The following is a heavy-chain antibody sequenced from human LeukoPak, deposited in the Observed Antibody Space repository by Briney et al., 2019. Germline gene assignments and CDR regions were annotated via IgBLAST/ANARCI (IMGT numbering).Heavy chain of an antibody. V-gene: IGHV4-34*01. CDR2: INHSGST. CDR3: ARAIWVSGSWYGDAFDI. D-gene: IGHD6-13*01. Sequence: SVNLSLKCAVYGGSYSGYYWRWLPQPQGKGLEWIGEINHSGSTNYHPSLKSRATISVDTSKNQFSLKLSSVTAADTAVYYCARAIWVSGSWYGDAFDIWGQGTMVTVSS. CDR1: GGSYSGYY. J-gene: IGHJ3*02.